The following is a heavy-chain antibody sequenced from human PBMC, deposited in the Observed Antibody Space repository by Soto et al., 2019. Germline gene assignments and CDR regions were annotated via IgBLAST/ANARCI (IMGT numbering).Heavy chain of an antibody. J-gene: IGHJ5*02. CDR2: IYYSGST. V-gene: IGHV4-61*01. Sequence: QVQLQESGPGLVKPSETLSLTCTVSGGSVSSGSYYWSWIRQPPGKGLEWIGYIYYSGSTKYNPSLKSRVTISVDTSKNQFSLKLSSVTAADTAVYYSAREVDYGENWFDPWGQGTLVTVSS. CDR3: AREVDYGENWFDP. D-gene: IGHD4-17*01. CDR1: GGSVSSGSYY.